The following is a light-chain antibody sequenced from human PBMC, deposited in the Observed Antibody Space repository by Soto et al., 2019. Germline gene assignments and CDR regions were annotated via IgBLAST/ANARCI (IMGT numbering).Light chain of an antibody. CDR2: SVS. CDR1: SSDVGYYNY. V-gene: IGLV2-14*01. J-gene: IGLJ3*02. Sequence: QSALTQPASVSGSPGQSITISCAGTSSDVGYYNYVSWYQQHPGKAPKLMIHSVSDRPSGVSNRFSGSKSGNTASLTISGLQAEDEADYYCSSYATSDTWVFGGGTKVTVL. CDR3: SSYATSDTWV.